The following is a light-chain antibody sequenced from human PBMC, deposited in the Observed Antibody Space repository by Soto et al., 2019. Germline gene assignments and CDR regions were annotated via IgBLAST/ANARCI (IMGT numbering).Light chain of an antibody. V-gene: IGKV3-11*01. CDR3: QQRGNWPPIT. CDR1: QSVSSY. Sequence: EIVLTQSPATLSLSPGERATLSCRASQSVSSYLAWYQQKPGQAPRLLIYDASNRATGIPARFSGSGSGTDSTLIISSLEPEDFAIYYCQQRGNWPPITFGGGTKVEIK. CDR2: DAS. J-gene: IGKJ4*01.